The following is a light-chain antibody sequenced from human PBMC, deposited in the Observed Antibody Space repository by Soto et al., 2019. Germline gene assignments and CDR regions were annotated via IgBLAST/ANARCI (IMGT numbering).Light chain of an antibody. Sequence: QSALTQPASVSGSPGRSITISCTGTSSDIGGYNYVSWYQHHPGQAPKLIIFEVSHRPSGVSNRFSGSKSGNTASLTISGLQTEDEADYYCTSYTRTRNLLFGGGTKVTVL. CDR3: TSYTRTRNLL. CDR1: SSDIGGYNY. V-gene: IGLV2-14*01. CDR2: EVS. J-gene: IGLJ2*01.